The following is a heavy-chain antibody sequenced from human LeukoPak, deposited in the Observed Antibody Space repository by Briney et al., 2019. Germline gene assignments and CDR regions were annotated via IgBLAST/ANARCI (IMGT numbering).Heavy chain of an antibody. V-gene: IGHV1-46*01. CDR1: GYTFTSYY. D-gene: IGHD5-18*01. CDR3: ASLDTAMVTRAAFDI. CDR2: INPSGGST. J-gene: IGHJ3*02. Sequence: ASVKVLCRASGYTFTSYYMHWVRQAPGQGLEWMGIINPSGGSTSYAQKFQGRVTMTRDTSTSTVYMELSSLRSEDTAVYYCASLDTAMVTRAAFDIWGQGTMVTVSS.